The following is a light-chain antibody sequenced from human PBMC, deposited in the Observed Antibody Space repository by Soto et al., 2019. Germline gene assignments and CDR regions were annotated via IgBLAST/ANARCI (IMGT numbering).Light chain of an antibody. J-gene: IGLJ2*01. V-gene: IGLV1-40*01. CDR1: SSNIGAGYD. CDR2: GNT. Sequence: VLTQPPSVSGAPGQTVTISCTGSSSNIGAGYDVQWYQQLPGAAPLLVIFGNTNRPSGVPDRFSGSRSGTSASLDIIGLQAEDEGDYYCQSYDSSLTVYVVFGGGTQLTVL. CDR3: QSYDSSLTVYVV.